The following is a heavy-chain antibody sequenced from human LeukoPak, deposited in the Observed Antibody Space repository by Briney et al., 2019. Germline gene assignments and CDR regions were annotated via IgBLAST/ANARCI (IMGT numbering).Heavy chain of an antibody. CDR1: GGSISSGGYS. CDR3: ARARRYFDWLINDY. Sequence: SETLSLTCAVSGGSISSGGYSWSWIRQPPGKGLEWIGYIYHSGSTYYNPSLKSRVTISVDRSKNQFSLKLSSVTAADTAVYYCARARRYFDWLINDYWGQGTLVTVSS. D-gene: IGHD3-9*01. CDR2: IYHSGST. V-gene: IGHV4-30-2*01. J-gene: IGHJ4*02.